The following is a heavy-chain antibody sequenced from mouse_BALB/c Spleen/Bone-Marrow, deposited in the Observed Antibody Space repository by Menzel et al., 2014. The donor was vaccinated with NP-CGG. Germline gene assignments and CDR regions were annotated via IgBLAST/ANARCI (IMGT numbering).Heavy chain of an antibody. CDR3: ARDDGFAY. D-gene: IGHD2-12*01. CDR1: GYALSSYW. CDR2: IYPGDGDT. J-gene: IGHJ3*01. Sequence: VQLVESGAELVRPGSSVKISCKASGYALSSYWMNWVKQRPGHALAWIGQIYPGDGDTNYNGKFKGKATLTADKSSSTAYMQLSSLTSEDSAVYFCARDDGFAYWGQGTLVTVSA. V-gene: IGHV1-80*01.